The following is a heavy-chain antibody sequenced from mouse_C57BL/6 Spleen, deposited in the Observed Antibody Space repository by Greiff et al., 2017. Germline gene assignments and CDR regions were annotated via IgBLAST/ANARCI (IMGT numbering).Heavy chain of an antibody. J-gene: IGHJ4*01. CDR1: GYAFTNYL. CDR3: ARGGADYSNYEDAMDY. Sequence: VQLQESGAELVRPGTSVKVSCKASGYAFTNYLIEWVKQRPGQGLEWIGVINPGSGGTNYNEKFKGKATLTADKSSSTAYMQLSSLTSEDSAVYFCARGGADYSNYEDAMDYWGQGTSVTVSS. V-gene: IGHV1-54*01. CDR2: INPGSGGT. D-gene: IGHD2-5*01.